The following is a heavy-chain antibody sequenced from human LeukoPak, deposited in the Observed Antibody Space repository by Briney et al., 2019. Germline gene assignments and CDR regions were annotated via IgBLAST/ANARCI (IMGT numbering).Heavy chain of an antibody. CDR1: GFTFSSYN. CDR3: ARESEESFDY. CDR2: ISDNIRST. J-gene: IGHJ4*02. V-gene: IGHV3-21*01. Sequence: GGSLRLSCAASGFTFSSYNMNWVRQAPGKGLEWVSSISDNIRSTFYADSVKGRFSISRDNAGNSLYLQMNSLRAEDSAVYYCARESEESFDYWGQGTLVTVSS. D-gene: IGHD3-10*01.